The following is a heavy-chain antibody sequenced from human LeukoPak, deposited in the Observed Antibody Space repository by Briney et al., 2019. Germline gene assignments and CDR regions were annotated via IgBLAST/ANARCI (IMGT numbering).Heavy chain of an antibody. CDR2: ISSSSTYI. V-gene: IGHV3-21*01. J-gene: IGHJ4*02. CDR1: GFTFSSYS. CDR3: ARWEGDRDSGDY. D-gene: IGHD1-26*01. Sequence: GGSLRLSCAASGFTFSSYSMSWVRQAPGKGLEWVSSISSSSTYIYYADSVKGRFTISRDNAKNSLYLQMNSLRAEDTAVYYCARWEGDRDSGDYWGQGTLVTVSS.